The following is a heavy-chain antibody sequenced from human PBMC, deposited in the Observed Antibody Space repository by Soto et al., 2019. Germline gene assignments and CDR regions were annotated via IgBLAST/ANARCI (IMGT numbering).Heavy chain of an antibody. CDR3: AKVSRYSSGWYGSLDY. J-gene: IGHJ4*02. V-gene: IGHV3-23*01. CDR1: GFTFSSYA. Sequence: EVQLLESGGGLVQPGGSLRLSCAASGFTFSSYAMSWVRQAPGKGLEWVSAISGSGGSTYYADSVKGRFTISRDNSKNPLYLQMNSLRAEDTAVYYCAKVSRYSSGWYGSLDYWGQGTLVTVSS. CDR2: ISGSGGST. D-gene: IGHD6-19*01.